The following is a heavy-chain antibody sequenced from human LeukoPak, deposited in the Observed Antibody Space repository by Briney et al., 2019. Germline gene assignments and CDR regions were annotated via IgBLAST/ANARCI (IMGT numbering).Heavy chain of an antibody. J-gene: IGHJ5*02. CDR2: IYYSGST. CDR3: ARTTEDCSSTSCYQYWFDP. CDR1: GGSISGSSYY. V-gene: IGHV4-39*07. Sequence: NSSETLSLTCTVSGGSISGSSYYWGWIRQPPGKGLEWIGSIYYSGSTNYNPSLKSRVTISVDTSKNQFSLKLNSVTAADTAVYYCARTTEDCSSTSCYQYWFDPWGQGTLVTVSS. D-gene: IGHD2-2*01.